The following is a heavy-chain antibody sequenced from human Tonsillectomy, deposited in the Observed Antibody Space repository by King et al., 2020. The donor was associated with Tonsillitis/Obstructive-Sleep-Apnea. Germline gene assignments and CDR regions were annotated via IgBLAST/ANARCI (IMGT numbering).Heavy chain of an antibody. CDR2: ISAYNGNT. V-gene: IGHV1-18*01. CDR1: GYTFTSYG. D-gene: IGHD2-15*01. Sequence: VQLVQSGAEVKKPGASVKVSCKASGYTFTSYGISWVRQAPGQGLEWMGWISAYNGNTNYAQKLQGRVTMTTDTSTSTAYMELRSLRSDDTAVYYCARVWGIVVVVAATKRRDWFDPWGQGTLVTVSS. J-gene: IGHJ5*02. CDR3: ARVWGIVVVVAATKRRDWFDP.